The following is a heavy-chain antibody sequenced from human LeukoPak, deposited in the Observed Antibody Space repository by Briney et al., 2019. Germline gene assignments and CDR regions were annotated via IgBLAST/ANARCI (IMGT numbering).Heavy chain of an antibody. J-gene: IGHJ4*02. V-gene: IGHV3-15*01. CDR1: GFTFSNAW. Sequence: GGSLRLSCAASGFTFSNAWMSWVRQAPGKGLEWVGRIKSKTDGGTTDYAAPVKGRFTISRDDSKNTLYLQMNSLKTEDTAVYYCTTFKTYYYDSSGYYRFDYWGQGTLVTVSS. D-gene: IGHD3-22*01. CDR3: TTFKTYYYDSSGYYRFDY. CDR2: IKSKTDGGTT.